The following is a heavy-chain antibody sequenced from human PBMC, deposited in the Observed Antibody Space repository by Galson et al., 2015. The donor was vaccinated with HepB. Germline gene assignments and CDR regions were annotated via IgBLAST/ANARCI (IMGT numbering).Heavy chain of an antibody. Sequence: SLSLSCAASGFTFSDYYMSWIRQAPGKGLEWLSYISSTGTYTNYADSVKGRFTISRDNAKNSLYLQMNNLRAEDTAVYYCASVADADYGDHPHFDYWGQRTLVTVSS. J-gene: IGHJ4*02. CDR2: ISSTGTYT. CDR3: ASVADADYGDHPHFDY. D-gene: IGHD4-17*01. CDR1: GFTFSDYY. V-gene: IGHV3-11*06.